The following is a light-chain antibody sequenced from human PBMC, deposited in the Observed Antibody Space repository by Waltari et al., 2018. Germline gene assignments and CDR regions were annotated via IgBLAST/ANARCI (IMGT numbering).Light chain of an antibody. CDR2: KAS. V-gene: IGKV1-5*03. CDR1: QTISSW. Sequence: DIQMTQSPSTLPASVGARVTITCRARQTISSWLAWYQQKPGKAPKLLIYKASSLESGVPSRFSGSGSGTEFTLTISSLQPDDFATYYCQQYNSYSRTFGQGTKVEIK. CDR3: QQYNSYSRT. J-gene: IGKJ1*01.